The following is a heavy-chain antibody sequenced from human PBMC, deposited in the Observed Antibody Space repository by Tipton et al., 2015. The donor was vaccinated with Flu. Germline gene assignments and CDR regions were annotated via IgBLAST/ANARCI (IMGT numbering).Heavy chain of an antibody. J-gene: IGHJ5*01. D-gene: IGHD3-16*01. CDR3: ARRHYSNYVSEPKNWFDS. Sequence: TLSLTCSVSGDSIASDYFLGWIRQPPGKGLEWIGNIYHTGSTYYNPSLRSRVTMLVDRSKNQFSLKLNSVTAADTAVYYCARRHYSNYVSEPKNWFDSWGQGVLVSVSS. CDR2: IYHTGST. V-gene: IGHV4-38-2*01. CDR1: GDSIASDYF.